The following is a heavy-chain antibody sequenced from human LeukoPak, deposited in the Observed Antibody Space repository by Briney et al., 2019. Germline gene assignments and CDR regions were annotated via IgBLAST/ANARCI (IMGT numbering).Heavy chain of an antibody. Sequence: PSETLSLTCTVSGGSISSYYWSWIRQPPGKGLEWIGYIYYSGSTNYNPSHKTRVTISVDTSKKQYSLKLNSVTAADTAVYYCARRIWATDPRYSWFDPWGQGTLVTVSS. D-gene: IGHD1-26*01. CDR3: ARRIWATDPRYSWFDP. V-gene: IGHV4-59*08. CDR2: IYYSGST. J-gene: IGHJ5*02. CDR1: GGSISSYY.